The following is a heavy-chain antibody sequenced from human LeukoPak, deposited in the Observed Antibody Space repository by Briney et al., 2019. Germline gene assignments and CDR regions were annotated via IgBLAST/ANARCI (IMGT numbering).Heavy chain of an antibody. V-gene: IGHV1-46*01. J-gene: IGHJ4*02. CDR2: INPSGGST. D-gene: IGHD1-14*01. Sequence: ASVKVSCKASGYTFTGYYMHWVRQDPGQGLEWMGIINPSGGSTSYAQKFQGRVTMTRDTSTSTVYMELSSLRSEDTAVYYCARAASRSRPRNYFDYWGQGTLVTVSS. CDR3: ARAASRSRPRNYFDY. CDR1: GYTFTGYY.